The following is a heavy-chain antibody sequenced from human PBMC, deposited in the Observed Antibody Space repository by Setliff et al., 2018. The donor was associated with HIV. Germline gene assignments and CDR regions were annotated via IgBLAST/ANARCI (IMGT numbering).Heavy chain of an antibody. CDR2: INPSGGST. V-gene: IGHV1-46*01. J-gene: IGHJ3*02. CDR1: GYTFTSYY. CDR3: ARSLTGGSDAFDI. D-gene: IGHD5-12*01. Sequence: SCKASGYTFTSYYMHWVRQAPGQGLEWMGIINPSGGSTSYAQKFQGRVTMTRDTSTSTVYMELSSLRSEDTAAYYCARSLTGGSDAFDIWGQGTMVTVSS.